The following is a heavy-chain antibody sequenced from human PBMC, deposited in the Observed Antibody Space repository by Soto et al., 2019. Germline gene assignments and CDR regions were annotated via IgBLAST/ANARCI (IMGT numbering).Heavy chain of an antibody. CDR2: ISGSGGST. J-gene: IGHJ6*03. D-gene: IGHD3-9*01. CDR1: GFTFSSYA. CDR3: AKAGPDYYDILTGYPEYYYYYYMDV. V-gene: IGHV3-23*01. Sequence: GGSLRLSCAASGFTFSSYAMSWVRQAPGKGLEWVSAISGSGGSTYYADSVKGRFTISRDNSKNTLYLQMNSLRAEDTAVYYCAKAGPDYYDILTGYPEYYYYYYMDVWGKGTTVTVSS.